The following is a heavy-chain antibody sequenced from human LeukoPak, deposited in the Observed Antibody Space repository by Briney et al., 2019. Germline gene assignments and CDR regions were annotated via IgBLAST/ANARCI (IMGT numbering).Heavy chain of an antibody. CDR3: ARRQYCSGGDCYSGAFDI. Sequence: GESLKISCKGSGYSFNTYWIAWVRQMPGKGLEWMGIIYPGDSDTRYSPPFQGQVSISADKSINTAYLQWSSLKASDTAIHYCARRQYCSGGDCYSGAFDIWGQGTMVTVSS. CDR2: IYPGDSDT. CDR1: GYSFNTYW. V-gene: IGHV5-51*01. D-gene: IGHD2-15*01. J-gene: IGHJ3*02.